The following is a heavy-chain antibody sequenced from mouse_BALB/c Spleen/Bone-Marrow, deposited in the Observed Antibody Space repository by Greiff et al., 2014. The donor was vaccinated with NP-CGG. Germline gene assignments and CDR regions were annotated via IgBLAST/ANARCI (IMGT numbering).Heavy chain of an antibody. Sequence: EVKLLESGTVLARPGAAVKMSCKASGYTFSNYWMHWIKQRPGQGLEWIGTIHPGNSDTTYNQKFKGKAKLTAVTSTSTAYTELSSLTNEDSAVYYCTTLARNNFDYWGQGTTLTVSS. V-gene: IGHV1-5*01. CDR1: GYTFSNYW. CDR2: IHPGNSDT. CDR3: TTLARNNFDY. D-gene: IGHD3-1*01. J-gene: IGHJ2*01.